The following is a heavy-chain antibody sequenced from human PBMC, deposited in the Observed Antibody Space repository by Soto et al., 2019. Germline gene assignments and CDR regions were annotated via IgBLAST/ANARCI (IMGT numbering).Heavy chain of an antibody. V-gene: IGHV4-30-4*01. CDR3: ARDRPHLHETTGRIDS. CDR2: IYYSESA. Sequence: SETLSLTCSVSGVSVRSSDYYWTWVRQPPGKGLEWIGYIYYSESAYYNPSLKSRVTMSVGTSKNQFSVTLSSVTAADTAVYYCARDRPHLHETTGRIDSWGQGMLVTVSS. D-gene: IGHD1-7*01. J-gene: IGHJ4*02. CDR1: GVSVRSSDYY.